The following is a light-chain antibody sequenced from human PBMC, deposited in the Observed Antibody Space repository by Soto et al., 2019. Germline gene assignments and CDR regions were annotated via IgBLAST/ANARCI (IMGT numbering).Light chain of an antibody. J-gene: IGKJ3*01. CDR3: QQANSFPFT. CDR2: GAS. V-gene: IGKV1-12*01. Sequence: DIQMTQSPSSMSASVGDRVTITCRASQSIGSWLAWYQEKPGKAPKLLIYGASSLQSGVPSRFSGSGSGTDFTLTISSLQPEDFATYYCQQANSFPFTFGPGTKVDIK. CDR1: QSIGSW.